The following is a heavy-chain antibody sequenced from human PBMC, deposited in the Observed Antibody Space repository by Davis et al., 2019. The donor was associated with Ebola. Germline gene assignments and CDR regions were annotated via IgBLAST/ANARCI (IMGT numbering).Heavy chain of an antibody. CDR1: GGSFSGYY. CDR2: INHSGST. CDR3: AGGSYRNDAFDI. V-gene: IGHV4-34*01. Sequence: MPSETLSLTCAVYGGSFSGYYWSWIRQPPGKGLEWIGEINHSGSTYYNPSLKSRVTISVDTSKNQFSLKLSSVTAADTAVYYCAGGSYRNDAFDIWGQGTMVTVSS. D-gene: IGHD1-26*01. J-gene: IGHJ3*02.